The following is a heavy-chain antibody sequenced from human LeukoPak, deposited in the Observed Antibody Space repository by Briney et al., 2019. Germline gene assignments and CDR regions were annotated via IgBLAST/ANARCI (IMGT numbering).Heavy chain of an antibody. V-gene: IGHV1-18*01. J-gene: IGHJ4*02. CDR2: ISAYNGNT. D-gene: IGHD3-10*01. Sequence: GASMKVSCKASGYTFTSYGISWVRQAPGQGLEWMVWISAYNGNTNYAQKLQGKVTMTTDTSTSTAYMELRSLRSDDTAVYYCARADVLLWFGEFDGALPVDYWGQGTLVTVSS. CDR1: GYTFTSYG. CDR3: ARADVLLWFGEFDGALPVDY.